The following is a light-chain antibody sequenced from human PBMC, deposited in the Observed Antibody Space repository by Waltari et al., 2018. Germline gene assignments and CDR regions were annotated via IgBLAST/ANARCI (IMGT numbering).Light chain of an antibody. CDR3: QQRTNWPPIT. CDR2: DTS. J-gene: IGKJ5*01. Sequence: EIVLTQSPATLSLSPGQRATLSCRASQSVGNYLAWYQQKPGQAPRLLIYDTSNRATGIPARFSGSGSGTDFTLTIYSLEPEDFAVYYCQQRTNWPPITFGQWTRLEIK. CDR1: QSVGNY. V-gene: IGKV3-11*01.